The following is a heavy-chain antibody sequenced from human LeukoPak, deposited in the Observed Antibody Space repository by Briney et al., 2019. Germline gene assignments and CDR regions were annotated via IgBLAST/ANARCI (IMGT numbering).Heavy chain of an antibody. CDR3: AKFITYYYGSGSYHPNDFDY. Sequence: GGSLRLSCAASGFTFSSYSMNWVRQAPGKGLEWVSSISSSSSYIYYADSVKGRFTISRDNSKNTLYLQMNSLRAEDTAVYYCAKFITYYYGSGSYHPNDFDYWGQGTLVTVSS. CDR1: GFTFSSYS. V-gene: IGHV3-21*01. J-gene: IGHJ4*02. CDR2: ISSSSSYI. D-gene: IGHD3-10*01.